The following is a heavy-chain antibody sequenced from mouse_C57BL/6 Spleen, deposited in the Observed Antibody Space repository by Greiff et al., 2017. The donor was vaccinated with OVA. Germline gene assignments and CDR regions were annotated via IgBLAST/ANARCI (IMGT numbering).Heavy chain of an antibody. CDR2: ISSGSSTI. D-gene: IGHD2-4*01. CDR3: ARSGYYDSIYAKDY. CDR1: GFTFSDYG. J-gene: IGHJ4*01. V-gene: IGHV5-17*01. Sequence: EVKLMESGGGLVKPGGSLKLSCAASGFTFSDYGMHWVRQAPEKGLEWVAYISSGSSTIYYADTVKGRFTISRDNAKNTLFLQMTSLRSEDTAMYYCARSGYYDSIYAKDYWGQGTSVTVSS.